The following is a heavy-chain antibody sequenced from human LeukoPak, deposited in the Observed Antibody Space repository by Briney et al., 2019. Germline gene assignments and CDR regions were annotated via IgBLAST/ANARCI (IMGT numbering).Heavy chain of an antibody. CDR2: IYTSGST. D-gene: IGHD4-17*01. V-gene: IGHV4-4*07. Sequence: PSETLSLICSVSGGSISGYYWSWIRQPAGKGLEWIGRIYTSGSTNYNPSLKSRVTMSVDTSKNQFSLKLSYVTAADTAVYYCARDYGDIPPDWYYDLWGRGTLVTVSS. J-gene: IGHJ2*01. CDR1: GGSISGYY. CDR3: ARDYGDIPPDWYYDL.